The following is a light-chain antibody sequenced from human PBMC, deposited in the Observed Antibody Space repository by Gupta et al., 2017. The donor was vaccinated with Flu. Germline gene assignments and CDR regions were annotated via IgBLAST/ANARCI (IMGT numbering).Light chain of an antibody. Sequence: ATLSLSPGERATLSCRASQSVSSYVSWYQQRPGQAPRLLIYDASNRATGIPARFSGSGSGTDFTLTISRLEPEDFAIYYCRQRSNWPLITFGQGTRLEIK. CDR3: RQRSNWPLIT. CDR1: QSVSSY. CDR2: DAS. V-gene: IGKV3-11*01. J-gene: IGKJ5*01.